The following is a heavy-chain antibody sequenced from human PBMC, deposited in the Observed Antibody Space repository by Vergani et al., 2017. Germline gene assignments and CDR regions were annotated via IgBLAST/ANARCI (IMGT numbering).Heavy chain of an antibody. CDR1: GGSFTSYH. Sequence: QVQLQQWGGGLLKPSETLSLTCVVTGGSFTSYHWTWIRQSPEEGLEWVGDIDHTGRPDYNPSLKSRLTMSVDNSRNQFSLTLNSVTATDTAIYFCARVNTETNGHLYYYDYMDVWGQGTAVTVS. D-gene: IGHD4-11*01. CDR2: IDHTGRP. CDR3: ARVNTETNGHLYYYDYMDV. J-gene: IGHJ6*03. V-gene: IGHV4-34*01.